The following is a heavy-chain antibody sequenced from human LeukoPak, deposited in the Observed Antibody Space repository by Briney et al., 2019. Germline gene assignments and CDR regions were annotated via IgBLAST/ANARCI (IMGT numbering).Heavy chain of an antibody. CDR2: IYYSGST. Sequence: SETLSLTCTVSGGSISSHYWSWIRQLPGKGLEWIGYIYYSGSTNYNPSLKSRVTISVDTSKNQFSLKLSSVTAADTAVYYCARFLAGGLNLFDPWGQGTLVTVSS. D-gene: IGHD3-16*01. CDR1: GGSISSHY. V-gene: IGHV4-59*11. J-gene: IGHJ5*02. CDR3: ARFLAGGLNLFDP.